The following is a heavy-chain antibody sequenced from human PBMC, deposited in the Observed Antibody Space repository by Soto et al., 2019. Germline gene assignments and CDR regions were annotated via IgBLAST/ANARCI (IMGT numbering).Heavy chain of an antibody. D-gene: IGHD4-17*01. CDR1: GYTFTSYD. J-gene: IGHJ4*02. CDR2: MNPHSGNT. CDR3: ARNRYGDNVDY. V-gene: IGHV1-8*01. Sequence: QVQLVQSGAEVKKPGASVKVSCKASGYTFTSYDITWVRQATGQGLEWMGWMNPHSGNTGYAQKFQGRVTMTRNTSINRAYMELSSVRSADTAVYYCARNRYGDNVDYWGQGTLVTVSS.